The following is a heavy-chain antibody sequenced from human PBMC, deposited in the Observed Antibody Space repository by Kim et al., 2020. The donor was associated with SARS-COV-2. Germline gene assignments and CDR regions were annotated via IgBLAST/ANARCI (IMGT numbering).Heavy chain of an antibody. CDR2: IGTAGDT. V-gene: IGHV3-13*01. CDR1: GFTFSSYD. J-gene: IGHJ6*02. Sequence: GGSLRLSCAASGFTFSSYDMHWVRQATGKGLEWVSAIGTAGDTYYPGSVKGRFTISRENAKNSLYLQMNSLRTGDTAVYYCARATQIRHPLGYYYYYVMDVWGQGTTVTVSS. CDR3: ARATQIRHPLGYYYYYVMDV. D-gene: IGHD3-16*01.